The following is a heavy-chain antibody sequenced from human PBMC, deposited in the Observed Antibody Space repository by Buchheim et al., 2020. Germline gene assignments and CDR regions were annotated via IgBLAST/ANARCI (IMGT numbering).Heavy chain of an antibody. V-gene: IGHV2-70*04. CDR1: GFSLSTSGMR. J-gene: IGHJ4*02. CDR3: ARSITECSGGTCYPYFDY. CDR2: IDWDGDN. Sequence: QVTLKESGPALVKPTQTLTLTCTFSGFSLSTSGMRVTWIRQLPGKALEWLARIDWDGDNFYNTSLKTRLAISKVTSKNQVVLTMTNMDPVDTATYYCARSITECSGGTCYPYFDYWGQGTL. D-gene: IGHD2-15*01.